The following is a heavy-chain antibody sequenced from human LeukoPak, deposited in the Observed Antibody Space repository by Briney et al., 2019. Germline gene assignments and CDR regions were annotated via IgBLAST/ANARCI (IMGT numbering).Heavy chain of an antibody. V-gene: IGHV5-51*01. D-gene: IGHD1-26*01. Sequence: GESLKISCKGSGYSFTSYWIGWVRQMPGKGLEWMGIVYPGDPDSRYSPSFQGQVTISADRSISTAFLQWSSLRASDTAIYYCARGGANTVRYFFDYWGQGTLVTVSS. CDR3: ARGGANTVRYFFDY. CDR1: GYSFTSYW. CDR2: VYPGDPDS. J-gene: IGHJ4*02.